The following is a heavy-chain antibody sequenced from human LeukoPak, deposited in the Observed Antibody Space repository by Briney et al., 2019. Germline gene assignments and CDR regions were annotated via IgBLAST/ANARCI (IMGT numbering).Heavy chain of an antibody. Sequence: GGSLRLSCAASGFTFSSSVMTWVRQAPGKGLEWVSTISGSGGTTYCADSVKGRFTISRDNSKNTLYLEVDSLRADDTAVYSCAKDPPSVVANAFHIWGQGTMVTVSS. CDR1: GFTFSSSV. D-gene: IGHD5-12*01. CDR3: AKDPPSVVANAFHI. V-gene: IGHV3-23*01. CDR2: ISGSGGTT. J-gene: IGHJ3*02.